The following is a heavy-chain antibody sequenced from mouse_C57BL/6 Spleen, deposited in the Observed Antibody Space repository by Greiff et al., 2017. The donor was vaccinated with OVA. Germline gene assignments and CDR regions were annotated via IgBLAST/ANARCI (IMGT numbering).Heavy chain of an antibody. Sequence: VQLQQSGAELVKPGASVKLSCTASGFNITDYYMHWVKQRTEQGLEWIGRIDPEDGETKYAPKFQGKATITADTSSNTAYLQLSSLTSEDTAVYYFASTMITGYYYAMDYWGQGTSVTVSS. J-gene: IGHJ4*01. CDR1: GFNITDYY. V-gene: IGHV14-2*01. CDR2: IDPEDGET. CDR3: ASTMITGYYYAMDY. D-gene: IGHD2-4*01.